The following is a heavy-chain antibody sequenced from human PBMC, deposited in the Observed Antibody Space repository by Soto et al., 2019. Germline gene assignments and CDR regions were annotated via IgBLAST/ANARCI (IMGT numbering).Heavy chain of an antibody. J-gene: IGHJ5*02. V-gene: IGHV3-23*01. CDR3: GKCDVLMMTSGGRCNSFDP. CDR1: GFTFSTFA. CDR2: ISGSGGNT. D-gene: IGHD3-16*01. Sequence: EVQLLESGGSLVQPGGSLRLSCAASGFTFSTFAMNWVRQAPGEGLEWVSSISGSGGNTQYADSVKGRVTISRDNSKNTLSLPMSALRAEATAVYYCGKCDVLMMTSGGRCNSFDPWGQGPLVIVSS.